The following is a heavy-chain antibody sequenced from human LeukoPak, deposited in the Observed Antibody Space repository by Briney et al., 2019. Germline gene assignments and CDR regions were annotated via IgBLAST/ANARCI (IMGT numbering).Heavy chain of an antibody. CDR3: AKGGGNMYSGYAYYYMDV. CDR1: GSTFSSYG. D-gene: IGHD5-12*01. J-gene: IGHJ6*03. Sequence: GGSLTLSCAASGSTFSSYGMYWVRKARGKGLGLVEFIRKDGSNKYYADFVKGRFTISRDNSKNTLYLQMNSLRAGDTAVYYCAKGGGNMYSGYAYYYMDVWGKGTTVTVSS. CDR2: IRKDGSNK. V-gene: IGHV3-30*02.